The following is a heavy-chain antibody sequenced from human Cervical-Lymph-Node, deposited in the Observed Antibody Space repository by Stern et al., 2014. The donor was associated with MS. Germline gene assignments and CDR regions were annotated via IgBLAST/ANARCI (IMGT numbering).Heavy chain of an antibody. D-gene: IGHD1-14*01. CDR2: INPSGGVT. V-gene: IGHV1-46*01. CDR3: ARNARYFDY. Sequence: QVQLVQSGAEVKKPGASVTVSCKTSGYTFTNYYVHWVRQAPGQGLEWLGIINPSGGVTTYEPKFQGRVIMTRDTSTSTVYMEMSSLTSEDTAIYYCARNARYFDYWGQGTLVTVSS. CDR1: GYTFTNYY. J-gene: IGHJ4*02.